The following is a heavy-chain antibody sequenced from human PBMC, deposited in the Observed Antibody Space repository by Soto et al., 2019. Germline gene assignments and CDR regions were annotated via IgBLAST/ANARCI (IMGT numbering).Heavy chain of an antibody. CDR1: GFTFDDYA. CDR2: ISWNSNYI. V-gene: IGHV3-9*01. D-gene: IGHD3-10*01. J-gene: IGHJ6*03. CDR3: AKDGAASGSYFNGDSHYFMDV. Sequence: EVQLVESGGGLVQPGRSLRLSCAASGFTFDDYAMHWVRQAPGKGLEWVSGISWNSNYIVYADSVKGRFTISRDNSKNSLYLQMSSLRTDDTAFYYCAKDGAASGSYFNGDSHYFMDVWGKGTTVTVSS.